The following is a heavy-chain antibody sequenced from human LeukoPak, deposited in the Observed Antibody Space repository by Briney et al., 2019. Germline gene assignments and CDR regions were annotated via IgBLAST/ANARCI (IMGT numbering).Heavy chain of an antibody. Sequence: GASVKVSCKASGGTFSSYAISWVRQAPGQGLEWMGRTIPIFGTANYAQEFQGRVTITTDESTSTAYMELSSLRSEDTAVYYCALTGYYDSSGYYYYPPFDYWGQGTLVTVSS. CDR1: GGTFSSYA. J-gene: IGHJ4*02. V-gene: IGHV1-69*05. D-gene: IGHD3-22*01. CDR3: ALTGYYDSSGYYYYPPFDY. CDR2: TIPIFGTA.